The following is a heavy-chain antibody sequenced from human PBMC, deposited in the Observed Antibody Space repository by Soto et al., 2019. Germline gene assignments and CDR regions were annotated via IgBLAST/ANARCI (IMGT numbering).Heavy chain of an antibody. V-gene: IGHV4-4*02. CDR2: IYQTGST. Sequence: QVQLQESGPGLVKPSGTLSLTCAVSNGSITSGNWWSWVRQPPGKGLEWIGDIYQTGSTNYNPSLRSRVIISVDKSKNNFSLSLCSVTAADTAVYFCARVWGAWAPIAGWFGPWGRGILVTVSS. D-gene: IGHD3-16*01. CDR1: NGSITSGNW. CDR3: ARVWGAWAPIAGWFGP. J-gene: IGHJ5*02.